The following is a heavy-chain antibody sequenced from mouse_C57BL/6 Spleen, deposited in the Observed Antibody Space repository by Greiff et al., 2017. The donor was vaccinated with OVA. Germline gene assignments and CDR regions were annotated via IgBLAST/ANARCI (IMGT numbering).Heavy chain of an antibody. CDR1: GYTFTSYW. CDR2: IYPGSGST. J-gene: IGHJ4*01. CDR3: ASYDGYPYYAMDY. Sequence: QVQLKQPGAEVVKPGASVKMSCKASGYTFTSYWITWVKQRPGQGLEWIGDIYPGSGSTNYNEKFKSKATLTVDTSSSTAYMQLSSLTSEDSAVYYCASYDGYPYYAMDYWGQGTSVTVSS. D-gene: IGHD2-3*01. V-gene: IGHV1-55*01.